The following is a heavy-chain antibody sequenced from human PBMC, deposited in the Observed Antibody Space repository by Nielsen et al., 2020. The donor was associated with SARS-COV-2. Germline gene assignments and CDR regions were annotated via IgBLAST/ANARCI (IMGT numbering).Heavy chain of an antibody. CDR2: ISSSSSYI. V-gene: IGHV3-21*01. D-gene: IGHD6-13*01. CDR3: ARDRIIAAAGSFDY. CDR1: GFTFSSYS. J-gene: IGHJ4*02. Sequence: GGSLRLSCAASGFTFSSYSMNWVRQAPGKGLEWVSSISSSSSYIYYADSVKGRFTISRDNAKNSLFLQMNSLRAEDTAVYYCARDRIIAAAGSFDYWGQGTLVTVSS.